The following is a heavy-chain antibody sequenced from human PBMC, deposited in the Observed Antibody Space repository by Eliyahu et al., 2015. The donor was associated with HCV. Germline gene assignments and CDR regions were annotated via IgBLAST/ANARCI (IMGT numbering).Heavy chain of an antibody. J-gene: IGHJ4*02. CDR3: ARMEYYGSGSYYFDY. CDR2: IFSSDEK. V-gene: IGHV2-26*01. CDR1: GLSFSNARMG. Sequence: QVTLKESGPVLVKPTETLTLTCTVXGLSFSNARMGISWIRQPPGKALEWLAHIFSSDEKSYSPSLGSRLTISKDNAKSQVVLSMTNMDPADTATYYCARMEYYGSGSYYFDYWGQGALVTVSS. D-gene: IGHD3-10*01.